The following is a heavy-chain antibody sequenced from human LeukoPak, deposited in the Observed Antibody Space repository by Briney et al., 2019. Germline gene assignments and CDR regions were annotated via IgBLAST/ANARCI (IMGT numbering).Heavy chain of an antibody. J-gene: IGHJ6*03. V-gene: IGHV1-2*02. CDR3: AAAAVCGGDCYYYYYYYMDV. CDR1: GYTFTGCY. D-gene: IGHD2-21*01. Sequence: GASVKVSCKASGYTFTGCYMHWVRQAPGQGLEWMGWINPNSGGTNYAQKFQGRVTMTRDTSISTAYMELSRLRSDDTAVYYCAAAAVCGGDCYYYYYYYMDVWGKGTTVTVSS. CDR2: INPNSGGT.